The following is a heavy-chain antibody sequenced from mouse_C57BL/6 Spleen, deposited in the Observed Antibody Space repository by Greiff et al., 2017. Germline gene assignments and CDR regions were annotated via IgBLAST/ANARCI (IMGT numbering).Heavy chain of an antibody. J-gene: IGHJ2*01. CDR3: ARITTVVATSFDY. Sequence: EVKVEESGAELVKPGASVKLSCTASGFNIKDYYMHWVKQRTEQGLEWIGRIDPEDGETKYAPKFQGKATITADTSSNTAYLQLSSLTSEDTAVYYCARITTVVATSFDYWAQGITRPVSS. CDR1: GFNIKDYY. V-gene: IGHV14-2*01. CDR2: IDPEDGET. D-gene: IGHD1-1*01.